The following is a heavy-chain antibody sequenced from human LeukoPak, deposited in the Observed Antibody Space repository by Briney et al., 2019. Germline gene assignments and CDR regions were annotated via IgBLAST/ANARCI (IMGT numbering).Heavy chain of an antibody. D-gene: IGHD6-19*01. V-gene: IGHV1-69*06. CDR1: GGTFSSYA. CDR3: ARESRSSGWKDAFDI. Sequence: AASVKVSCKASGGTFSSYAISWVRQAPGQGLEWMGGIIPIFGTANYAQKFQGRVTITADKSTSTAYMELSSLRSEDTAVYYCARESRSSGWKDAFDIWGQGTMVTVSS. CDR2: IIPIFGTA. J-gene: IGHJ3*02.